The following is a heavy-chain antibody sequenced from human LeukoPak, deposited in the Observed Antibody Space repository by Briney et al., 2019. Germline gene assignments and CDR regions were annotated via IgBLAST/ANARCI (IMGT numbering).Heavy chain of an antibody. Sequence: PGGSLRLSCTGSGFTFGGYLMSWVRQAPGKGLEWVAVISYDGSNKYYADSVKGRFTISRDNSKNTLYLQMNRLRAEDTAVYYCARDADAFDIWGQGTMVTVSS. CDR2: ISYDGSNK. V-gene: IGHV3-30-3*01. CDR3: ARDADAFDI. CDR1: GFTFGGYL. J-gene: IGHJ3*02.